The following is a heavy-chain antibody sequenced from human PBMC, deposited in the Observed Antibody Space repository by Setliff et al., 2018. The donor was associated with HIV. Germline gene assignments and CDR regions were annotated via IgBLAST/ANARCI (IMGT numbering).Heavy chain of an antibody. Sequence: SGPTLVNPTQTLTLTCTFPGFSLNTSGMCVTWIRQPPGKALEWLARIDWDGDTYYSTSLKTRLTISKDTSKNQVVLTMTDMDPVETETYYCARTRSTFGGVIENAFDIWGQGTMVTVSS. CDR1: GFSLNTSGMC. V-gene: IGHV2-70*11. D-gene: IGHD3-16*02. CDR2: IDWDGDT. CDR3: ARTRSTFGGVIENAFDI. J-gene: IGHJ3*02.